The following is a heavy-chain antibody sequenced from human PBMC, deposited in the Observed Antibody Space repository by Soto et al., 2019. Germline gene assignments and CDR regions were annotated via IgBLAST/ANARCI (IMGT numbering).Heavy chain of an antibody. D-gene: IGHD6-6*01. Sequence: ASVKGSCKASGYTFTGDYMHWGRQAPGQALEWMGWINPNSGSTNYAQKFQGRVTMTRDTSISTAYMELSRLRSDDTAVYYCARAYSSSSGLNYWGQGTLVTVSS. CDR3: ARAYSSSSGLNY. V-gene: IGHV1-2*02. CDR2: INPNSGST. CDR1: GYTFTGDY. J-gene: IGHJ4*02.